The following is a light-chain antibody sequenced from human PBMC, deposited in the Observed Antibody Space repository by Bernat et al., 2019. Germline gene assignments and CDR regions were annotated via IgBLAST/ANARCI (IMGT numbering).Light chain of an antibody. CDR1: QGVNSN. Sequence: EIVLTQSPATLSVSPGERVTLSCRASQGVNSNLAWYQQRSGQAPRLLIYGASTRAAGVPARFSGSGSGTDFTLTFTSLQSEDFVLYYCQQYNNWPITFGQGTRLDIK. CDR2: GAS. J-gene: IGKJ5*01. CDR3: QQYNNWPIT. V-gene: IGKV3-15*01.